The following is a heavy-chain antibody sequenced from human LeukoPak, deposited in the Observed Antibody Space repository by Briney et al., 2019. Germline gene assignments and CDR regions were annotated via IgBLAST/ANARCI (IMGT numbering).Heavy chain of an antibody. CDR2: IKQDGSDK. J-gene: IGHJ5*02. CDR1: GFTFSTYW. Sequence: GGSLRLSCAASGFTFSTYWMSWVRQAPGKGLEWVANIKQDGSDKYYVDSVKGRFTISRDNAKKSLFLQMNSLRVEDTAVYYCARDDRPGANSRHWFDPWGQGTLVTVSS. CDR3: ARDDRPGANSRHWFDP. D-gene: IGHD4/OR15-4a*01. V-gene: IGHV3-7*01.